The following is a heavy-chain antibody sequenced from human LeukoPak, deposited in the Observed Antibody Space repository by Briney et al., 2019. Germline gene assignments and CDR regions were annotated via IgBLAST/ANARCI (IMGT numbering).Heavy chain of an antibody. Sequence: GESLRLSCAASGFTLSTYGMHWVRQAPGKGRVWVSRINSDGSSTSYADSVKGRFTISRDNAKNTLYLQMNSLRAEDTAVYYCAREDVYYGDYPGYWGQGTLVTVSS. J-gene: IGHJ4*02. CDR1: GFTLSTYG. CDR3: AREDVYYGDYPGY. CDR2: INSDGSST. V-gene: IGHV3-74*01. D-gene: IGHD4-17*01.